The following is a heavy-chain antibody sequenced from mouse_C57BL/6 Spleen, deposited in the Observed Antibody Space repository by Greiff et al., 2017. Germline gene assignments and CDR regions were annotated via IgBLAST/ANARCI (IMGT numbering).Heavy chain of an antibody. CDR2: IDPSDSET. CDR3: ARSGDDPDWYFDV. J-gene: IGHJ1*03. V-gene: IGHV1-52*01. D-gene: IGHD3-1*01. Sequence: QVQLQQPGAELVRPGSSVKLSCKASGYTFTSYWMHWVKQRPIQGLEWIGNIDPSDSETHYNQKFKDKATLTVDKSSSTAYMQLSSLTSEDSAVYYCARSGDDPDWYFDVWGTGTTVTVSS. CDR1: GYTFTSYW.